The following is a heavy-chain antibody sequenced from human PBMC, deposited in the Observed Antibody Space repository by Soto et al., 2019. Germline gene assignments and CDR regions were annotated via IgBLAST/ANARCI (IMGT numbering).Heavy chain of an antibody. CDR1: VFTCSSYG. J-gene: IGHJ5*02. V-gene: IGHV3-30*18. D-gene: IGHD3-10*01. Sequence: WLSXRLSCASSVFTCSSYGIHVFRQAPGKGLEWVAVISYDGSNKYYADSVKGRFTISRDNSKNTLYLQMNSMRAEDTAVYYCAKDGKLIWLGEVMNWFDKWGKGTMVTV. CDR3: AKDGKLIWLGEVMNWFDK. CDR2: ISYDGSNK.